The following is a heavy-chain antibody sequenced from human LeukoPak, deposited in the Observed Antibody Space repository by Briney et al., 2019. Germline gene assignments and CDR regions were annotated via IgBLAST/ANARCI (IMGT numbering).Heavy chain of an antibody. Sequence: ASVKVSCRASGYTFTDYYLHWVRQAPGQGLEWMGWINSNSGRTHYIQDFQGRVTMTRDTSISTAYMEVSRLRSDDTAVYYCARGGKYGCSGGSCYADSWGQGTLVTVSS. CDR1: GYTFTDYY. V-gene: IGHV1-2*02. D-gene: IGHD2-15*01. CDR2: INSNSGRT. J-gene: IGHJ5*01. CDR3: ARGGKYGCSGGSCYADS.